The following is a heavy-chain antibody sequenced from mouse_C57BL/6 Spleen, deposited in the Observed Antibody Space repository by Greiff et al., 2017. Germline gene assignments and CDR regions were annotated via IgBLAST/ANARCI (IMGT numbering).Heavy chain of an antibody. D-gene: IGHD1-3*01. Sequence: EVQGVESGGGLVKPGGSLKLSCAASGFTFSDDGMHWVRQAPEKGLEWVAYISSGSSTIYYADTVKGRFTISRDNAKNTLFLQMTSLRSEDTAMYYCARSGYYLYFDVWGTGTTVTVSS. CDR2: ISSGSSTI. CDR1: GFTFSDDG. V-gene: IGHV5-17*01. J-gene: IGHJ1*03. CDR3: ARSGYYLYFDV.